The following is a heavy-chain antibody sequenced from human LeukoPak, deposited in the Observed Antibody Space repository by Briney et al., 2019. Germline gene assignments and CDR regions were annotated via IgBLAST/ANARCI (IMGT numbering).Heavy chain of an antibody. CDR1: GGSISSSSYY. Sequence: SETLSLTCTVSGGSISSSSYYWGWIRQPPGKGLEWIGSIYYSGSTYYNPSLKSRVTISVDTSKNQFSLKLSSVTAADTAVYYCARRPGYCPNGVCYKRNWFDPWGQGTLVTVSS. CDR3: ARRPGYCPNGVCYKRNWFDP. V-gene: IGHV4-39*01. CDR2: IYYSGST. J-gene: IGHJ5*02. D-gene: IGHD2-8*01.